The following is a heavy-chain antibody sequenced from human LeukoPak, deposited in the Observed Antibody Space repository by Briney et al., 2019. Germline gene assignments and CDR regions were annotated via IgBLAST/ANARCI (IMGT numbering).Heavy chain of an antibody. V-gene: IGHV1-18*04. J-gene: IGHJ4*02. CDR2: ITAFNGNT. CDR3: ATELDKSIAVALDY. D-gene: IGHD6-19*01. Sequence: ASVKVSCKASGFALYKYNIVWVRQAPGQGLEWVGWITAFNGNTNYAQKVQGRVTMTTDTSTSTSYMELRNLRSDDTAVYYCATELDKSIAVALDYWGQGTLVTVSS. CDR1: GFALYKYN.